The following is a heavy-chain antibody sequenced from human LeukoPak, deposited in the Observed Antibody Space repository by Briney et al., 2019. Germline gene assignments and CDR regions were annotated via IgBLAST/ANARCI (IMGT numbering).Heavy chain of an antibody. CDR1: GYTFTSYG. V-gene: IGHV1-18*01. CDR3: ARDQAGGWLQFFAPSFDY. CDR2: ISAYNGNT. Sequence: ASVKVSCKASGYTFTSYGISWVRQAPGQGLEWMGWISAYNGNTNYAQKLQGRVTMTTDTSTSTAYMELRSLRSDDTAVYYCARDQAGGWLQFFAPSFDYWGQGTLVTVSS. J-gene: IGHJ4*02. D-gene: IGHD5-24*01.